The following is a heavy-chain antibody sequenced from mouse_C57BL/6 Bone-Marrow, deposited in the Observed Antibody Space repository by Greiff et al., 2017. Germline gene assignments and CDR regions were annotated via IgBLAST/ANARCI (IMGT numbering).Heavy chain of an antibody. Sequence: VQLQQSGAELVKPGASVKLSCKASGYTFTSYWMHWVKQRPGRGLEWIGRIDPNSGGTKYNEKFKSKATLTVDKPSSTAYMQLSSLTSEDSAVYYCARGYGSPYYYAMDYWGQGTSVTVSS. J-gene: IGHJ4*01. CDR3: ARGYGSPYYYAMDY. V-gene: IGHV1-72*01. D-gene: IGHD1-1*01. CDR1: GYTFTSYW. CDR2: IDPNSGGT.